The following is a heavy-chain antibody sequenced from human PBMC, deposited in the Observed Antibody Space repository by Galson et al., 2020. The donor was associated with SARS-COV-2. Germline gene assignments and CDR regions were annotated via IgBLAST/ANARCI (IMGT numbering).Heavy chain of an antibody. CDR1: GGSFTSGGSY. J-gene: IGHJ6*02. Sequence: SETLSLTCTVSGGSFTSGGSYWSWIRQPPGKGLEWIGYILYSGTTNYNPSFNSRVTLSVETSKNKFSLKLSSVTAADPAVYYCARWRLEEGSVVETSRRGVSTDNSYYGMDFCGQGTTVAVSS. V-gene: IGHV4-61*08. CDR2: ILYSGTT. CDR3: ARWRLEEGSVVETSRRGVSTDNSYYGMDF. D-gene: IGHD3-16*01.